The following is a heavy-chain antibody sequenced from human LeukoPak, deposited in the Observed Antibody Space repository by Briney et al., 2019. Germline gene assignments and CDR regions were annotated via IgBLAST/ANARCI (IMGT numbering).Heavy chain of an antibody. D-gene: IGHD2-2*01. Sequence: GGSLRLSCAASGFTVSSNYMSWVRQAPGKGLEWVSVIYSGGSTYYADSVEGRFTISRDNSKNTLYLQMNSLRAEDTAVYYCASTYCSSTSCYPYWGQGTLVTVSS. CDR2: IYSGGST. J-gene: IGHJ4*02. CDR1: GFTVSSNY. CDR3: ASTYCSSTSCYPY. V-gene: IGHV3-53*01.